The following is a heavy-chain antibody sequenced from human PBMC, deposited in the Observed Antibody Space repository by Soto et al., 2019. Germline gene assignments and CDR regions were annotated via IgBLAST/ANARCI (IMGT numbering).Heavy chain of an antibody. CDR2: IYHSGST. J-gene: IGHJ6*02. Sequence: QVQLQESGPGLVKPSGTLSLTCAVSGGSISSSNWWSWVRQPPGKGLEWIGEIYHSGSTNYNPSLRSRVTISVDKSKTQFALKLSSVPAADTAVYYCARVSGSYYYGMDVWGQGTTVTVSS. D-gene: IGHD1-26*01. CDR1: GGSISSSNW. V-gene: IGHV4-4*02. CDR3: ARVSGSYYYGMDV.